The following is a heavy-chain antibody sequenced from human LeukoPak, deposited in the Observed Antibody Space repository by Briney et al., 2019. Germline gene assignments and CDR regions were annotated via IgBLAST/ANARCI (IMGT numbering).Heavy chain of an antibody. CDR1: GFTFSSYA. J-gene: IGHJ4*02. CDR3: AKDPSGYSSGWSSFDY. Sequence: PGGSLRLSCAASGFTFSSYAMHWVRQAPGKGLEWVAVISYDGSIKYYADSVKGRFTTPRDNSKNMLYLQMNSLRAEDTAVYYCAKDPSGYSSGWSSFDYWGQGTLVTVSS. D-gene: IGHD6-19*01. V-gene: IGHV3-30-3*01. CDR2: ISYDGSIK.